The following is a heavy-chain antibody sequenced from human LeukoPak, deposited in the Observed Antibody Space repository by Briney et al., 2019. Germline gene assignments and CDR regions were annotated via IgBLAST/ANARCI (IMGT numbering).Heavy chain of an antibody. J-gene: IGHJ5*02. CDR3: ARDLHRNYYDSSSNWFDP. D-gene: IGHD3-22*01. CDR2: IIPIFGTA. V-gene: IGHV1-69*13. Sequence: SVKVSCKASGGTFSSYAISWVRQAPGQGLEWMGGIIPIFGTANYAQKFQGRVTITADESTSTAYMELSSLRSEDTAVYYCARDLHRNYYDSSSNWFDPWGQGTLVTVSS. CDR1: GGTFSSYA.